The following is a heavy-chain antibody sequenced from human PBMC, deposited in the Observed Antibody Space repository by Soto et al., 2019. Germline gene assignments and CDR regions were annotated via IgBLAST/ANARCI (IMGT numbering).Heavy chain of an antibody. CDR1: GDSVSSNSAA. D-gene: IGHD2-15*01. Sequence: PSQTLSLTCAISGDSVSSNSAAWNWIRQSPSRGLEWLGRTYYRSKWYNDYAVSVKSRITINPDTSKNQFSLQLNSVTPEDTAVYYCARDTVVLGYCSGGSCYSPRSYYYYMDVWGKGTTVTVSS. J-gene: IGHJ6*03. V-gene: IGHV6-1*01. CDR3: ARDTVVLGYCSGGSCYSPRSYYYYMDV. CDR2: TYYRSKWYN.